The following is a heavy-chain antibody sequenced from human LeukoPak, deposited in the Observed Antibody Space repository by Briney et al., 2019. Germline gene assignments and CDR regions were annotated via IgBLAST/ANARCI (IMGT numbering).Heavy chain of an antibody. Sequence: PSETLSLTCTVSGGSISSSSYYWGWIRQPPGKGLEWIGSIYYSGSTNYNPSLKSRVTISVDTSKNQFSLKLSSVTAADTAVYYCARERAGLVAARPINDAFDIWGQGTMVTVSS. J-gene: IGHJ3*02. D-gene: IGHD6-6*01. V-gene: IGHV4-39*07. CDR2: IYYSGST. CDR3: ARERAGLVAARPINDAFDI. CDR1: GGSISSSSYY.